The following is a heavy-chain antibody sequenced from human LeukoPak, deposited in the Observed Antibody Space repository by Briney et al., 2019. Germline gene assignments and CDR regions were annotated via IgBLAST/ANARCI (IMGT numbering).Heavy chain of an antibody. J-gene: IGHJ4*02. D-gene: IGHD2-15*01. V-gene: IGHV3-23*01. CDR1: GFTFSSYA. CDR3: SAYRGGGHPIARYDY. Sequence: GGSLRLSCAASGFTFSSYAMSWVRQAPGKGLEWVSAISGSGGSTYYADSVKGRFTISRDNSKNTLYLQMNSLRAEDTAVYYCSAYRGGGHPIARYDYWGQGTLVTVSS. CDR2: ISGSGGST.